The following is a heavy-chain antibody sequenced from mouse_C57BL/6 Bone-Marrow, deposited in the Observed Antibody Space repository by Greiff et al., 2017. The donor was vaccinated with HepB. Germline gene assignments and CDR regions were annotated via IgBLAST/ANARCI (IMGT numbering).Heavy chain of an antibody. CDR1: GFNIKDYY. Sequence: EVKLVESGAELVRPGASVKLSCTASGFNIKDYYMHWVKQRPEQGLEWIGRIDPEDGDTEYAPKFQGKATMTADTSSNTAYLQLSSLTSEDTAVYYCTLIYYYGSSHWYFDVWGTGTTVTVSS. CDR2: IDPEDGDT. D-gene: IGHD1-1*01. V-gene: IGHV14-1*01. CDR3: TLIYYYGSSHWYFDV. J-gene: IGHJ1*03.